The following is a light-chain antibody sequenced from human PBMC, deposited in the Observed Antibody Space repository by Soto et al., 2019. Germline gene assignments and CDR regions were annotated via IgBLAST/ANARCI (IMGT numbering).Light chain of an antibody. CDR3: MQALQTPRT. J-gene: IGKJ1*01. Sequence: DIVVTQSPLSLPVTPGEPASISCRSSQSLLHSNGYNYLDWFLQKPGQSPQLLIYSGSNRASGVPDRFSGSGSGTDFTLQISRVEAEDVGVYYCMQALQTPRTFGQGTKVEIK. V-gene: IGKV2-28*01. CDR2: SGS. CDR1: QSLLHSNGYNY.